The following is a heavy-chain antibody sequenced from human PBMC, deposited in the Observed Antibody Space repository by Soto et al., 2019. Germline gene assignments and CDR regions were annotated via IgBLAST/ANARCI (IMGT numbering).Heavy chain of an antibody. V-gene: IGHV1-69*01. Sequence: QVQLVQSGAEVKKPGSSVKVSCKASGGTFSSYAISWVRQAPGQGLEWMGGIIPIFGTATYAQKFQGRVTITADESTSTAYMELSSLRSEDTAVYYGAGDRGYGDYNPYFDYWGQGTLVTVSS. CDR2: IIPIFGTA. CDR1: GGTFSSYA. D-gene: IGHD4-17*01. J-gene: IGHJ4*02. CDR3: AGDRGYGDYNPYFDY.